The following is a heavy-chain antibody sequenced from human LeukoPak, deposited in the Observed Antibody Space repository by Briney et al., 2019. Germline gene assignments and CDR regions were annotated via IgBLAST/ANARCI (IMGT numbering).Heavy chain of an antibody. CDR2: IWYDGTNK. D-gene: IGHD6-19*01. Sequence: GGSLRLSCAVSGFTFSDYGMHWVRQAPGKGLEWVAVIWYDGTNKYYADSVEGRFTISRDNSKNTLYLQMNSLRAEDTAVYYCARTRYNSGGGDYWGQGTPVTVSS. J-gene: IGHJ4*02. CDR3: ARTRYNSGGGDY. V-gene: IGHV3-33*01. CDR1: GFTFSDYG.